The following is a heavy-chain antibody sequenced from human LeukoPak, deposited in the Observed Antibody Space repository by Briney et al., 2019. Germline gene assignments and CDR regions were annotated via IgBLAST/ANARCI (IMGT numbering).Heavy chain of an antibody. Sequence: GGSLRLSCAASGFTFSSYSMNWLRQAPGKGLEWVSSISSSSSYIYYADSVKGRFTISRDNAKNSLYLQMNSLRAEDTAVYYCARGGGYSGYGAYYFDYWRQGTLVTVSS. J-gene: IGHJ4*02. CDR2: ISSSSSYI. D-gene: IGHD5-12*01. CDR1: GFTFSSYS. CDR3: ARGGGYSGYGAYYFDY. V-gene: IGHV3-21*01.